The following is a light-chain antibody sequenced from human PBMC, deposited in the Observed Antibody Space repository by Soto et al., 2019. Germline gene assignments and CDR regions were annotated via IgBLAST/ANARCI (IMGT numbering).Light chain of an antibody. CDR2: EVR. CDR1: SSDAGGYNH. Sequence: QSALTQPASVSGSPGQSITISCTGTSSDAGGYNHVSWYQQHPGKAPKLIIYEVRNRPSGVSNRLSGSKSGNTASLTISGLQADDEADYYCCSYTSSSIRVFGGGTKLTVL. V-gene: IGLV2-14*01. J-gene: IGLJ3*02. CDR3: CSYTSSSIRV.